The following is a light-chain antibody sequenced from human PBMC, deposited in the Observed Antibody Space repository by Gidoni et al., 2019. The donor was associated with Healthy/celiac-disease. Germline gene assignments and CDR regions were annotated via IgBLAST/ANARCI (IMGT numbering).Light chain of an antibody. CDR2: LGS. V-gene: IGKV2-28*01. J-gene: IGKJ1*01. CDR1: QSLLHSNGYNY. CDR3: MQALQTPRT. Sequence: DIVMTRSPLSLPVTPGEPASISCRSSQSLLHSNGYNYLDWYLQKPGQSQQLLIYLGSNRASGVPDRFSGIGSGTDLTLKISRVEAEDVGVYYCMQALQTPRTFXQXTKVEIK.